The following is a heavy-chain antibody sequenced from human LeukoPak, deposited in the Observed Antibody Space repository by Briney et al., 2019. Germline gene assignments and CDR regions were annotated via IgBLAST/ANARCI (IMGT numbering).Heavy chain of an antibody. J-gene: IGHJ4*02. D-gene: IGHD2-2*01. CDR3: AKEGSSYYFDY. Sequence: WGSLRLSCAASAFTFSSYGMHWVRQAPRTGLKWVAFIRYDGTNQYYADSVKGRFTISRDNSKNTLYLQMNSLRDEDTAVYYCAKEGSSYYFDYWGQGTLVSVSS. CDR1: AFTFSSYG. V-gene: IGHV3-30*02. CDR2: IRYDGTNQ.